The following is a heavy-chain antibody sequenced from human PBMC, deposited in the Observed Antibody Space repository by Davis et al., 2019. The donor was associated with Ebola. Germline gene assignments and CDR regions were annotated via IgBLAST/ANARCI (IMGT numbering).Heavy chain of an antibody. CDR1: GGSISSGGYY. CDR3: ASAGYTYGFDY. Sequence: ESLKISCTVSGGSISSGGYYWSWIRQHPGKGLEWIGYIYYSGSTNYNPSLKSQVTISVDRSKNQFSLKLSSVTAADTAVYYCASAGYTYGFDYWGQGTLVTVSS. V-gene: IGHV4-61*08. J-gene: IGHJ4*02. CDR2: IYYSGST. D-gene: IGHD5-18*01.